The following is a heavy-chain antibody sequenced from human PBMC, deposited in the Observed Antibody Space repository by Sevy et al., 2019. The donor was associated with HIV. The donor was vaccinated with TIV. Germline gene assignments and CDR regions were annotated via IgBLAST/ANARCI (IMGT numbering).Heavy chain of an antibody. CDR2: IGTFKAT. V-gene: IGHV3-13*01. Sequence: GGSLRLSCVASGFTFSTYDMHWVRQVKGKGLEWISGIGTFKATNYPDYVKGRLIIPREDAKNSLYLQLNSLRAGDTAVYYCARACAAAGGKSGPIDAFDIWGQGTLVTVSS. J-gene: IGHJ3*02. D-gene: IGHD6-13*01. CDR3: ARACAAAGGKSGPIDAFDI. CDR1: GFTFSTYD.